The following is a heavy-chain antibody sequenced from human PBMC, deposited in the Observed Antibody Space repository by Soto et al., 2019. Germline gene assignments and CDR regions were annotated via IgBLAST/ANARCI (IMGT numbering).Heavy chain of an antibody. CDR3: ARAGRDSSSGYPFDY. CDR1: GYTFTSYA. Sequence: QVPLVQSGAEVKKPGASVKVSCKASGYTFTSYAMHWVRQAPGQRLEWMGWINAGNGNTKYSQKFQGRVTITRDTSASTAYMELSSLRSEDTAVYYCARAGRDSSSGYPFDYWGQGTLVTVSS. CDR2: INAGNGNT. V-gene: IGHV1-3*01. D-gene: IGHD3-22*01. J-gene: IGHJ4*02.